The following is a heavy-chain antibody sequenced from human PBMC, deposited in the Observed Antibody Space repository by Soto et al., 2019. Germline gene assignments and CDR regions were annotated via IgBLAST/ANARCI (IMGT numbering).Heavy chain of an antibody. CDR1: GFTFSSYA. V-gene: IGHV3-23*01. CDR2: ISGSGGST. D-gene: IGHD3-10*01. CDR3: AKNYYGSGSYYND. Sequence: GGSLRVSCAASGFTFSSYAMSWVRQAPGKGLEWVSAISGSGGSTYYADSVKGRFTISRDNSKNTLYLQMNSLRAEDTAVYYCAKNYYGSGSYYNDWGQGTLVTVSS. J-gene: IGHJ4*02.